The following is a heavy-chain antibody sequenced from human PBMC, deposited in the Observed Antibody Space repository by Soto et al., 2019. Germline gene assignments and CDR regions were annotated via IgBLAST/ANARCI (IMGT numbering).Heavy chain of an antibody. J-gene: IGHJ4*02. CDR1: GFTVSDYS. CDR2: ISSAGDLI. V-gene: IGHV3-48*02. Sequence: HPGGSLRLSCTASGFTVSDYSVNWVRQAPGKGLEWISYISSAGDLILYADSVKGRFTIARDIAKNSLYLQMDSLRDEDSAVYYCEKWDIAVGGEGFWGQGTLVTVSS. CDR3: EKWDIAVGGEGF. D-gene: IGHD2-21*01.